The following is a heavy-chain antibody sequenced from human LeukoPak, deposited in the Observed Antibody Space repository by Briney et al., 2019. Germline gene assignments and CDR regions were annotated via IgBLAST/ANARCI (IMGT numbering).Heavy chain of an antibody. CDR2: IYPGDSDT. D-gene: IGHD4-17*01. J-gene: IGHJ3*02. Sequence: GESLKISCKGSGYSFTSYWIGWVRQMPGKGLEWMGIIYPGDSDTRYSPSFQGQVTISADKSISTAYLQWSSLKASDTAMYYCARRLILYGDYIVRAAFDIWGQGTMVTVSS. V-gene: IGHV5-51*01. CDR1: GYSFTSYW. CDR3: ARRLILYGDYIVRAAFDI.